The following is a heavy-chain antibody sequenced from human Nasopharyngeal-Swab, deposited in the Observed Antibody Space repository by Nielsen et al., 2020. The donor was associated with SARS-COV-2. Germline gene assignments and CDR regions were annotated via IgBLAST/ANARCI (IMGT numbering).Heavy chain of an antibody. J-gene: IGHJ6*02. V-gene: IGHV1-46*01. CDR3: ARVRRIAAAASYGMDV. Sequence: ASVKVSCKASGYTFTSYYMHWVRQAPGQGLEWMGIINPSGGSTSYAQKFQGRVTMTRETSTSTVYMELSSLRSEDTAVYYCARVRRIAAAASYGMDVWGQGTTVTVSS. CDR1: GYTFTSYY. D-gene: IGHD6-13*01. CDR2: INPSGGST.